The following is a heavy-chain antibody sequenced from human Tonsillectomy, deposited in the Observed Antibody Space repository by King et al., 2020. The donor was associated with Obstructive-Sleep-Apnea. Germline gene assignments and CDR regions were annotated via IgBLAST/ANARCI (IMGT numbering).Heavy chain of an antibody. V-gene: IGHV4-39*07. J-gene: IGHJ4*02. CDR2: IFYTGST. CDR3: ARVDDNSGCFYFDY. CDR1: GGSISSSSYY. Sequence: QLQESGPGLVKPSETLSLTCTVSGGSISSSSYYWGWIRQPPGKGLEWSGRIFYTGSTYSNSSLNSRVTISVYTSKNQFSLKLSSVTAADTAVYYCARVDDNSGCFYFDYWGQGTLATVSS. D-gene: IGHD6-19*01.